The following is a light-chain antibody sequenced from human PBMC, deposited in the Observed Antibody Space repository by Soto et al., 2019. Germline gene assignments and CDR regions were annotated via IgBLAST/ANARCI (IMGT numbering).Light chain of an antibody. CDR3: QQRENWPLT. CDR2: DAS. CDR1: QSVTTY. J-gene: IGKJ4*01. V-gene: IGKV3-11*01. Sequence: EIVLTQSPGTLSLSPGQRATLSCRASQSVTTYLAWYQQKPGQAPKLLIYDASTRATGIPARFSGSGSGTHFTLSISSLGPDDFAVYYCQQRENWPLTFGGGTKLEI.